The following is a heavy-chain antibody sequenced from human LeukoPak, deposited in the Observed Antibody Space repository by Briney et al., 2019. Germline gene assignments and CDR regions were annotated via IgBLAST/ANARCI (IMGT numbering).Heavy chain of an antibody. Sequence: GGSLRLSCAASGFTFSSYEMNWVRQAPGKGLEWVSYISSSGSTIYYADSVKGRFTISRDNAKNSLYLQMNSLRAEDTAVYYCARVFGDSGVYRNAFHIWGQGTMVSVSS. V-gene: IGHV3-48*03. CDR1: GFTFSSYE. D-gene: IGHD3-22*01. CDR2: ISSSGSTI. J-gene: IGHJ3*02. CDR3: ARVFGDSGVYRNAFHI.